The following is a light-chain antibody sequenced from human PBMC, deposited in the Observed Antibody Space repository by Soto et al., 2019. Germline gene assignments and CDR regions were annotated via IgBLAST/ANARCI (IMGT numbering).Light chain of an antibody. Sequence: QSVVTQPPSASGTPGQRVTISCSGSSSNIGSNIVNWYQHLPGTAPKLLIYNNDQRPSGVPDRFSGSKSGTSASLAISGLQSGDEADYYCAAFDDSLNGPVFGGGTKLTVL. J-gene: IGLJ2*01. V-gene: IGLV1-44*01. CDR2: NND. CDR1: SSNIGSNI. CDR3: AAFDDSLNGPV.